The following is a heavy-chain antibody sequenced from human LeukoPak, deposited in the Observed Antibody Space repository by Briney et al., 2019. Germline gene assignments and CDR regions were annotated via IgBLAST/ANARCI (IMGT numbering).Heavy chain of an antibody. D-gene: IGHD3-10*01. J-gene: IGHJ6*02. CDR3: ARDRPRITMVRGAHKPYGMDV. V-gene: IGHV1-18*01. CDR2: ISAYNGNT. Sequence: ASVKVSCKASGYTFTSYGISWVRQAPGQGLEWMGWISAYNGNTNYAQKLQGRVTMTTDTSTSTAYMELRSLRSGDTAVYYCARDRPRITMVRGAHKPYGMDVWGQGTTVTVSS. CDR1: GYTFTSYG.